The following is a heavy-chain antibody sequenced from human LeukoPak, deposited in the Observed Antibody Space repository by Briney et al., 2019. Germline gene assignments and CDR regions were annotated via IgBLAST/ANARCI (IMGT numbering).Heavy chain of an antibody. D-gene: IGHD4-17*01. CDR3: ARGDYDDSGDFRTLEY. CDR2: IIPLLDAA. V-gene: IGHV1-69*06. J-gene: IGHJ4*02. Sequence: WASVKVSCKVSGGSNYAISWVRLVSGQGLEWLGGIIPLLDAANSAQKFQGRVTFTADKLTRTAYMELSSLRSEDTAVYYCARGDYDDSGDFRTLEYWGQGTLVTVSS. CDR1: GGSNYA.